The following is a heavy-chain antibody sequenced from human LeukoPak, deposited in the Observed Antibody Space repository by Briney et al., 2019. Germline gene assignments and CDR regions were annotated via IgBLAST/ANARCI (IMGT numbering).Heavy chain of an antibody. CDR1: GFTFRSYW. Sequence: GGSLRLSCAASGFTFRSYWMHWVRQAPGQGLVWVSQIYSDGSSKSYADSVKGRFTISRDNAKNTLYLQMNSLRPEDTAVYFCTRDLRSYYYVMDVWGQGTTVTVSS. CDR3: TRDLRSYYYVMDV. J-gene: IGHJ6*02. V-gene: IGHV3-74*01. CDR2: IYSDGSSK.